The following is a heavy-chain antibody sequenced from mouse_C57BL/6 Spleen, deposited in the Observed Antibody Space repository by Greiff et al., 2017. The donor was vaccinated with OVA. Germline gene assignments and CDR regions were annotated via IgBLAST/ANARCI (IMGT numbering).Heavy chain of an antibody. D-gene: IGHD1-1*01. J-gene: IGHJ4*01. Sequence: VHVKQPGPELVKPGASVKIPCKASGYTFTDYNMDWVKQSHGKSLEWIGDINPNNGGTIYNQTFKGKATLTVDKSASTAYMELRSLTSEDTAVYYCDNFYYYGSEYAMDYWGQGTSVTVSS. CDR1: GYTFTDYN. V-gene: IGHV1-18*01. CDR2: INPNNGGT. CDR3: DNFYYYGSEYAMDY.